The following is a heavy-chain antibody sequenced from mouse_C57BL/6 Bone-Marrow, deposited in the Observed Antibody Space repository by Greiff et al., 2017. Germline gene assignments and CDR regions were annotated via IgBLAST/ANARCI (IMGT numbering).Heavy chain of an antibody. CDR3: ARDYYGHQAWFAY. CDR1: GYSITSGYY. CDR2: ISYDGSN. V-gene: IGHV3-6*01. J-gene: IGHJ3*01. Sequence: LQQSGPGLVKPSQSLSLTCSVTGYSITSGYYWNWIRQFPGNKLEWMGYISYDGSNNYNPSLKNRISITRDTSKNQFFLKLNSVTTEDTATYYCARDYYGHQAWFAYWGQGTLVTVSA. D-gene: IGHD2-1*01.